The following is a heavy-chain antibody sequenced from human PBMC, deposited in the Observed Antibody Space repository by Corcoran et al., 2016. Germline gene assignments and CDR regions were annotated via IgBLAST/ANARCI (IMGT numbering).Heavy chain of an antibody. CDR1: GGTFSSYA. CDR3: AGVPRRGSAPFDY. V-gene: IGHV1-69*06. D-gene: IGHD3-16*01. J-gene: IGHJ4*02. Sequence: QVQLVRSGAEVKKPGSSVKVSCKASGGTFSSYAISWVRQAPGQGLEWMGGIIPIFGAANYAQKFQGRVTITADKSTTTAYMELSSLRSEDTAVYYCAGVPRRGSAPFDYWGQGTLVTVSS. CDR2: IIPIFGAA.